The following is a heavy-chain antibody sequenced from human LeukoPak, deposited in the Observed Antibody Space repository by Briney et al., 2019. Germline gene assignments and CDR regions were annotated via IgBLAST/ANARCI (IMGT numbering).Heavy chain of an antibody. J-gene: IGHJ4*02. CDR2: ISGSGGRP. CDR3: ANALGYWSGGSCYQNHY. D-gene: IGHD2-15*01. V-gene: IGHV3-23*01. Sequence: GGSLRHSCSASGFTFCCYAMWRARRPPGKGLEWGAPISGSGGRPYYPPSEMGRFTISRDDSKNTLYLLMTSLRAEDTAVYYCANALGYWSGGSCYQNHYWGQGTLVTVSS. CDR1: GFTFCCYA.